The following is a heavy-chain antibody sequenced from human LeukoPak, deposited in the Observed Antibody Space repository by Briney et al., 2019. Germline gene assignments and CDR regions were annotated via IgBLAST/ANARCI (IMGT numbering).Heavy chain of an antibody. CDR2: IIGSGGST. Sequence: GGSLRLSCAASGFTFSSYAMSWVRQAPGKGLEWVSAIIGSGGSTYYADSVKGRFTISRDNSKNTLYLQMNSLRAEDTAVYYCAKGRPPTFRPGIAAAPDYWGQGTLVTVSS. J-gene: IGHJ4*02. V-gene: IGHV3-23*01. CDR3: AKGRPPTFRPGIAAAPDY. D-gene: IGHD6-13*01. CDR1: GFTFSSYA.